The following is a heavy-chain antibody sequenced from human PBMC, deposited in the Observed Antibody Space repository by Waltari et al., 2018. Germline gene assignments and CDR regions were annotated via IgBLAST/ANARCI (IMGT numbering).Heavy chain of an antibody. CDR2: SGSDGRT. D-gene: IGHD2-8*01. CDR3: AKEVWQQMVKMVGWFDP. CDR1: GFTLNNNA. V-gene: IGHV3-23*01. J-gene: IGHJ5*02. Sequence: EVQVLDSGGGLVQPGGSLRLSCVASGFTLNNNALSWVRQVPGRGLEWVSASGSDGRTYYADSVKGRFTISRDNSKNTLYLQMNSLRDEDTAVYYCAKEVWQQMVKMVGWFDPWGQGTLVTVSS.